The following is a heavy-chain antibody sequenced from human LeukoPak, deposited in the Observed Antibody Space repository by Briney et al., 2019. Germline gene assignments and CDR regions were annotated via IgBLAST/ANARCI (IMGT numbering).Heavy chain of an antibody. J-gene: IGHJ4*02. Sequence: SETLSLTCTVSGGSITRGGYYWSWIRQHPGKGLEWIGYISYTGASDSGTASYNAALKSRVSISLDASENQFSLQLTSLTAADTAVYYCARVGYDSGVYFDYWGQGTLVTVSS. CDR2: ISYTGASDSGTA. CDR1: GGSITRGGYY. D-gene: IGHD3-16*01. V-gene: IGHV4-31*03. CDR3: ARVGYDSGVYFDY.